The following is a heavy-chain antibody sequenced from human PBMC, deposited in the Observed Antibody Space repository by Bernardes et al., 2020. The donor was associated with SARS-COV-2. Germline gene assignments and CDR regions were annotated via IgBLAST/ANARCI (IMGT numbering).Heavy chain of an antibody. CDR2: IYYSGST. Sequence: SETLSLTCTVSGGSISSSSYYWGWIRQPPGKGLEWIGSIYYSGSTYYNPSLKSRVTISVDTSKNQFSLKLSSVTAADTAVYYCARAVTVIRGIIEDYWGQGTLVTVSS. CDR3: ARAVTVIRGIIEDY. CDR1: GGSISSSSYY. V-gene: IGHV4-39*01. J-gene: IGHJ4*02. D-gene: IGHD3-10*01.